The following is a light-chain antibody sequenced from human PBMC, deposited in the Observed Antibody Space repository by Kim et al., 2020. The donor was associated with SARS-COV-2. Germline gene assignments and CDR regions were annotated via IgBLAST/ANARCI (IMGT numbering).Light chain of an antibody. V-gene: IGLV4-60*03. CDR3: ETWDSNTWV. CDR1: RGRSNYI. J-gene: IGLJ3*02. CDR2: LEGSGSY. Sequence: SVKLTCTLSRGRSNYIIAWPQQQPGKAPRYLMKLEGSGSYNKGGGVPDRFSGSSSGADRYLTISNLQSEDEADYYCETWDSNTWVFGGGTQLTVL.